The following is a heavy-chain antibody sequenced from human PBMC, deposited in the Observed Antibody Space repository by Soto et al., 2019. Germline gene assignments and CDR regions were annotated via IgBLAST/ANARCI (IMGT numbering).Heavy chain of an antibody. CDR3: TRDASRDSSARGWFDP. CDR2: ISSIRAYI. V-gene: IGHV3-21*01. D-gene: IGHD6-13*01. CDR1: GFPSGGVG. J-gene: IGHJ5*02. Sequence: GGSWSPPFKAPGFPSGGVGRIWVRQVPGRGLEGVSTISSIRAYIYYTDALRGRFTISRDNAKNSLHLQMNSLRAEDTAVYYCTRDASRDSSARGWFDPWGPGTLVTVSS.